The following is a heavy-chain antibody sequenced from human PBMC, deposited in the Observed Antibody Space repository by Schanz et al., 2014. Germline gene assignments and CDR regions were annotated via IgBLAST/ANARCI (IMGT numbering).Heavy chain of an antibody. J-gene: IGHJ4*02. D-gene: IGHD3-10*01. CDR1: GFSFSGYG. CDR2: IRYDGSNK. CDR3: AKGNGYYGSGSYYNGADY. Sequence: QVQLVESGGGVAQPGGSLRLSCAASGFSFSGYGMHWVRQAPGKGLEWVAFIRYDGSNKYYADSVKGRFTISRDNSKNTLYLQMNSLRAEDTAVYYCAKGNGYYGSGSYYNGADYWGQGTLVTVSS. V-gene: IGHV3-30*02.